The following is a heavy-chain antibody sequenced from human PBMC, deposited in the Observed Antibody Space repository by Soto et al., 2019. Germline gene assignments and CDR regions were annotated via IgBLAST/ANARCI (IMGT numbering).Heavy chain of an antibody. CDR3: ARTGGYSGYDYLVDI. Sequence: ASVKVSCKASGYTFTSCGISWVRKAPGQGLEWMGWISAYNGNTNYAQKLQGRVTMTTDTSTSTAYMELRSLRSDDTAVYYCARTGGYSGYDYLVDIWGQGTMVTVSS. CDR2: ISAYNGNT. V-gene: IGHV1-18*01. D-gene: IGHD5-12*01. J-gene: IGHJ3*02. CDR1: GYTFTSCG.